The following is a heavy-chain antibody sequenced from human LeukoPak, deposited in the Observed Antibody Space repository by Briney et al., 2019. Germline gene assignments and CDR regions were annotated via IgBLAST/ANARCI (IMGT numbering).Heavy chain of an antibody. J-gene: IGHJ3*02. CDR3: AREPARRRSAFDI. Sequence: SETLSLTCTVSGGSISSYYWSWIRQPPGKGLEWIGYVYYSGSTNYNPSLKSRVTISVDTSKNQFSLKLSSVTAADTAVYYCAREPARRRSAFDIWGQGTMVTVSS. V-gene: IGHV4-59*01. CDR1: GGSISSYY. CDR2: VYYSGST. D-gene: IGHD1-14*01.